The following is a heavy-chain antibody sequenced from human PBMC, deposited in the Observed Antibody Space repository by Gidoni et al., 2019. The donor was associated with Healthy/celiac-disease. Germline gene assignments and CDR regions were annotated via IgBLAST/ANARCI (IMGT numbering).Heavy chain of an antibody. Sequence: QVQLVQSGAEVTKPGASVQVSCQASGYTFPGYYMHWVRQDPGQGLAWMGWINPNSGGTNYAQKFQGWVTMTRDTSISTAYMELSRLRSDDTAVYYCARNSGSYPSEAYYYYGMDVWGQGTTVTVSS. CDR1: GYTFPGYY. CDR3: ARNSGSYPSEAYYYYGMDV. J-gene: IGHJ6*02. CDR2: INPNSGGT. D-gene: IGHD1-26*01. V-gene: IGHV1-2*04.